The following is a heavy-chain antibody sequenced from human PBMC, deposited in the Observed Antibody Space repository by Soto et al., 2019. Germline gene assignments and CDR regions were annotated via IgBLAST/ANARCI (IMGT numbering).Heavy chain of an antibody. CDR2: IYWDDDK. Sequence: SGPTLVNPTQTLTLTCTFSGFSLSTSGMGVGWIRQPPGKALEWLALIYWDDDKRYSPSLKSRLTITKDTSKNQVVLTMTTMDPVDTATYYCAHITSFGSGSYYTSWGQGTLVTVSS. J-gene: IGHJ1*01. D-gene: IGHD3-10*01. CDR1: GFSLSTSGMG. V-gene: IGHV2-5*02. CDR3: AHITSFGSGSYYTS.